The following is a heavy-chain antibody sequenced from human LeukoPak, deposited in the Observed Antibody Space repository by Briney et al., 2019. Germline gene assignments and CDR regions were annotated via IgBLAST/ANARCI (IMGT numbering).Heavy chain of an antibody. Sequence: SGTLSLTCSVSGGSIRTTTWWSWVRQPPGKGLEWIGDIFHYGTTNYNPSLKSRVTMSVDTSSNQFSLTLNSVTAADTAVYYCARNSDSSSQHLDYWGQGTLVTVSS. V-gene: IGHV4-4*02. J-gene: IGHJ4*02. CDR1: GGSIRTTTW. D-gene: IGHD6-13*01. CDR3: ARNSDSSSQHLDY. CDR2: IFHYGTT.